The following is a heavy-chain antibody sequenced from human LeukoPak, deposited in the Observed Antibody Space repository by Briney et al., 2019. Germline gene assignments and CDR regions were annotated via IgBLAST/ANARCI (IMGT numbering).Heavy chain of an antibody. CDR2: ISAYNGNT. Sequence: ASVKVSCKASGYTFTSYGISWVRQAPGQGLEWMGWISAYNGNTNYAQKLQGRVTMTTDTSTSTAYMELRSLRSEDTAVYYCASKDSSVEGYYFDYWGQGTLVTVSS. CDR1: GYTFTSYG. J-gene: IGHJ4*02. CDR3: ASKDSSVEGYYFDY. D-gene: IGHD2-15*01. V-gene: IGHV1-18*01.